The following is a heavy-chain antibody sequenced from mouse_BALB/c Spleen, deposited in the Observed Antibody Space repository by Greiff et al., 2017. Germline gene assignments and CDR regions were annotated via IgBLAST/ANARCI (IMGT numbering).Heavy chain of an antibody. CDR3: ARWYYYGSNNWYFDV. J-gene: IGHJ1*01. CDR1: GYSITSDYA. V-gene: IGHV3-2*02. Sequence: VQLKESGPGLVKPSQSLSLTCTVTGYSITSDYAWNWIRQFPGNKLEWMGYISYSGSTSYNPSLKSRISITRDTSKNQFFLQLNSVTTEDTATYYCARWYYYGSNNWYFDVWGAGTTVTVSS. D-gene: IGHD1-1*01. CDR2: ISYSGST.